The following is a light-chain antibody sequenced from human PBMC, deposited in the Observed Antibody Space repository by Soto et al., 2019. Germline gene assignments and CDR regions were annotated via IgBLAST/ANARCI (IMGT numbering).Light chain of an antibody. Sequence: QSALTQPPSVSAAPGQRVTISCSGSNSNIGDHYVSWYQHLPGTSPKLLISDNNKRPSGIPDRFSGSKSGTSATLAITGLQTGDEADYYCGTWDNSLSGVVFGGGTKVTVL. J-gene: IGLJ2*01. V-gene: IGLV1-51*01. CDR3: GTWDNSLSGVV. CDR1: NSNIGDHY. CDR2: DNN.